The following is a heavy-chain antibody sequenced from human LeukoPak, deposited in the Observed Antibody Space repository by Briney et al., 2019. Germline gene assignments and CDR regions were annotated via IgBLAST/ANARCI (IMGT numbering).Heavy chain of an antibody. D-gene: IGHD5-24*01. CDR1: GFTFSSYN. CDR2: ISSSSNYI. CDR3: ARETPRRGETRDGYR. V-gene: IGHV3-21*01. J-gene: IGHJ4*02. Sequence: GGSLRLSCAASGFTFSSYNMNWVRQAPGKGLEWVSSISSSSNYINYADSVKGRFTISRDNAKNSLYLQMNSLRAEDTAVYYCARETPRRGETRDGYRWGQGTLVTVSS.